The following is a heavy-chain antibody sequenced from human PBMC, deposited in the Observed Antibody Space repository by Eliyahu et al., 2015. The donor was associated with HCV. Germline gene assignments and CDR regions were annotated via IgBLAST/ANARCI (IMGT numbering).Heavy chain of an antibody. V-gene: IGHV5-51*01. CDR2: IDPRDSDV. J-gene: IGHJ4*02. CDR1: RRYW. D-gene: IGHD1-1*01. CDR3: ATTRTGFGPFED. Sequence: AQLGQSGPQLKKPGESLKXXCTDSRRYWIAWVXGKTGEGLEWMGSIDPRDSDVRYGPAFQGQITISVESTSRTAYLQWNSLTASDTATYYCATTRTGFGPFEDWGQGTPVTVS.